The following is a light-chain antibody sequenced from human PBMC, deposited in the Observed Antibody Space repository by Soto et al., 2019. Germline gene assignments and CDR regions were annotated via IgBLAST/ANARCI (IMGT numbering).Light chain of an antibody. CDR3: TSYTRSSTRV. Sequence: QSALTQPASVSGSPGQSITISCTGTSSDVGGYNYVSWYQQHPGKAPKLMIYEVSNRPSGVSNRFSGSTSGNTASLTISGLQAEDEADYYCTSYTRSSTRVFGGGTKLTVL. CDR2: EVS. V-gene: IGLV2-14*01. CDR1: SSDVGGYNY. J-gene: IGLJ3*02.